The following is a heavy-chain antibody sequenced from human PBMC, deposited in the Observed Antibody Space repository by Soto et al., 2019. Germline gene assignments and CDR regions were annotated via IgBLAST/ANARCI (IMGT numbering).Heavy chain of an antibody. Sequence: QVQLVQSGAEVKKPGASVKVSCKASGYTFTSYAMHWVRQAPGQRLEWMGWINAGNGNTKYSQKFQGRVTITRDTSASKAYMELSSLRSEDTAVYYCARGDSSGYYGVVQHWGQGTLVTVSS. D-gene: IGHD3-22*01. CDR3: ARGDSSGYYGVVQH. CDR2: INAGNGNT. CDR1: GYTFTSYA. J-gene: IGHJ1*01. V-gene: IGHV1-3*01.